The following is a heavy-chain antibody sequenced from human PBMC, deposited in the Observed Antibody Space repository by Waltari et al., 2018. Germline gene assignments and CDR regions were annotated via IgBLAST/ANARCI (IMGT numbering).Heavy chain of an antibody. CDR1: GFSLSNARMG. V-gene: IGHV2-26*01. D-gene: IGHD3-10*01. CDR2: IFSNDEK. J-gene: IGHJ6*03. CDR3: ARTPIVRITMVRGVINYMDV. Sequence: QVTLKESGPVLVKPTETLPLTCTVSGFSLSNARMGVSWIRQPTGKALEWLAHIFSNDEKSYSTSLKSRLTISKDTSKRQVVLTMTNMHPVDTATYYCARTPIVRITMVRGVINYMDVWGKGTTVTVSS.